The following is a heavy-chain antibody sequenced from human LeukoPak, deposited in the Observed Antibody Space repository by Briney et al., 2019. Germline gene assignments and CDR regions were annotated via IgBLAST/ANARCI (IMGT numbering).Heavy chain of an antibody. CDR1: GFTFSSYA. J-gene: IGHJ4*02. CDR2: ISGSGGST. Sequence: GGSLRLSCAASGFTFSSYAMSWVRQAPGKGLEWVSAISGSGGSTYYADSVKGRFTVSRDSSKNTLSLQMNGLRAEDTAVYYCARGGDSSGYFPFDYWGQGILVTVSS. V-gene: IGHV3-23*01. CDR3: ARGGDSSGYFPFDY. D-gene: IGHD3-22*01.